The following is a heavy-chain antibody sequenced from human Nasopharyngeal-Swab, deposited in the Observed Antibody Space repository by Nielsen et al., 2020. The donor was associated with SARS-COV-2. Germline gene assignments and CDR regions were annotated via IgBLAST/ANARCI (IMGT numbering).Heavy chain of an antibody. V-gene: IGHV3-53*01. CDR2: IYSGGST. CDR3: ARDRGGPFDY. CDR1: GFTVSSNY. D-gene: IGHD2-15*01. J-gene: IGHJ4*02. Sequence: GESLKISCAASGFTVSSNYMSWVRQAPGKGLEWVSVIYSGGSTYYADSVKGRFTISRDNSKNTLYLQMNSLRAEDMAVYYCARDRGGPFDYWGQGTLVTVSS.